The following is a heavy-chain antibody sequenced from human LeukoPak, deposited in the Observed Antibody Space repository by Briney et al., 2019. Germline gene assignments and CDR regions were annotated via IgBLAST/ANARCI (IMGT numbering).Heavy chain of an antibody. D-gene: IGHD3-10*02. CDR1: GFTFSSYW. J-gene: IGHJ6*04. CDR3: AELGITMIGGV. CDR2: IKEDGSVK. V-gene: IGHV3-7*01. Sequence: GGSLRLSCAASGFTFSSYWMSWVRQAPGKGLEWVANIKEDGSVKYSVDSVKGRFTISRDNAKNSLYLQINSLRAEDTAVYYCAELGITMIGGVWGKGTTATISS.